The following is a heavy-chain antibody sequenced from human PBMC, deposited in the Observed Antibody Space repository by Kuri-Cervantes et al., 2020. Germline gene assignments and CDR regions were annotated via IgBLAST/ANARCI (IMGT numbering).Heavy chain of an antibody. CDR2: ISTSSIYI. CDR3: ARESGSSEY. D-gene: IGHD6-25*01. J-gene: IGHJ4*02. V-gene: IGHV3-21*03. Sequence: GGSLRLSCAASGFTFSSYSMNWVRQAPGKGLEWVSSISTSSIYIYYADSVEGRFTISRDNAKNSLFLQMNSLRAEDTAVYYCARESGSSEYWGQGTLVTVSS. CDR1: GFTFSSYS.